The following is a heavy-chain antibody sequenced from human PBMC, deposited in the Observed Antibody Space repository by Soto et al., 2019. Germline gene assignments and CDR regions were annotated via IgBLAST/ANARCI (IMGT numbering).Heavy chain of an antibody. J-gene: IGHJ4*02. CDR1: GGSFSGYY. CDR2: INQSGIT. CDR3: ARGGRGGSRPTNS. Sequence: SETLSLTCAVYGGSFSGYYWSWIRQPPGKGLEWIGEINQSGITNYNPSLKSRVTISEDTSKNQFSLKLTSVTAADTAIYYCARGGRGGSRPTNSWGQGTLVTGLL. D-gene: IGHD3-10*01. V-gene: IGHV4-34*01.